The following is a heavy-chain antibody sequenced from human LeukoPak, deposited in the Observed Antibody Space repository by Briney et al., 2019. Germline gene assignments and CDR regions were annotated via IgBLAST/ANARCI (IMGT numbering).Heavy chain of an antibody. CDR1: GFTFSSYG. Sequence: PGGSLRLSCAASGFTFSSYGMHWVRQAPGKGLEWVAFIRYDGSNKYYADSVKGRFTISRDNSRNTLYLQMNTLRAEDTAVYYCAKAMAGGGTYSVFDYWGQGTLVTVSS. D-gene: IGHD1-26*01. CDR2: IRYDGSNK. J-gene: IGHJ4*02. CDR3: AKAMAGGGTYSVFDY. V-gene: IGHV3-30*02.